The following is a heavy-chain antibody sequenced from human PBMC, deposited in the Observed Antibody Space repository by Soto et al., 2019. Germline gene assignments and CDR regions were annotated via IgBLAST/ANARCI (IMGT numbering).Heavy chain of an antibody. CDR3: ARGGYSYGTTYYYYGMDV. J-gene: IGHJ6*02. V-gene: IGHV1-18*01. CDR1: GYTFTSYG. CDR2: ISAYNGNT. D-gene: IGHD5-18*01. Sequence: ASVKVSCKASGYTFTSYGISWVRQAPGQGLEWMGWISAYNGNTNYAQKLQGRVTMTTDTSTSTAYMELRSLRSDDTAVYYCARGGYSYGTTYYYYGMDVWGQGTPVTVSS.